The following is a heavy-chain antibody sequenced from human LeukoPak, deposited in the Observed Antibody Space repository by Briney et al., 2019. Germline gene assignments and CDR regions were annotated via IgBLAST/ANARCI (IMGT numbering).Heavy chain of an antibody. CDR1: GGSISGYY. D-gene: IGHD2-21*01. CDR3: ARGIPRVES. Sequence: PSETLSLTCTVSGGSISGYYWSWIRQAPGKGLEWIGYIHHTGTTHYNPSLESRVTMSVDSYKNQFSLKLTSVTAADTAVYYCARGIPRVESSGQGTRVTVSS. J-gene: IGHJ4*02. CDR2: IHHTGTT. V-gene: IGHV4-59*13.